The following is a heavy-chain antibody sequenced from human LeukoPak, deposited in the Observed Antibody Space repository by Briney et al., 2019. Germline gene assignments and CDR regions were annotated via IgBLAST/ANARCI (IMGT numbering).Heavy chain of an antibody. D-gene: IGHD3-10*01. V-gene: IGHV1-46*01. J-gene: IGHJ1*01. Sequence: ASVKVPCKASGYTFTNYYIHWVRQAPGQGLEWMAIINPSGGSTSYAQKFQGRVTMTRDTSTSTVYMELSSLRSEDTAVYYCARSSGSGSYRLEYLQHWGQGTLVTVSS. CDR1: GYTFTNYY. CDR2: INPSGGST. CDR3: ARSSGSGSYRLEYLQH.